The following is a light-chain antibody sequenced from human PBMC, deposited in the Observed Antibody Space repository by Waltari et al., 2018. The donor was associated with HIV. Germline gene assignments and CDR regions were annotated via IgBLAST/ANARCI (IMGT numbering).Light chain of an antibody. Sequence: QSALTQPASVSGSPGQSITISCTGTSRDVGGYNYVSWYQHHPGKAPKLMIYDVSNRPSAVSNRFSGSKSGNTASLTISGLQAEDEADYYCNSYTTSSTLHVVFGGGTKLTVL. J-gene: IGLJ2*01. CDR2: DVS. V-gene: IGLV2-14*03. CDR1: SRDVGGYNY. CDR3: NSYTTSSTLHVV.